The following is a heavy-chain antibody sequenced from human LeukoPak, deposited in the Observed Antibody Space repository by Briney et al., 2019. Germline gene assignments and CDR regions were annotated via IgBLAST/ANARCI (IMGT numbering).Heavy chain of an antibody. D-gene: IGHD2-2*03. J-gene: IGHJ6*04. CDR1: GFTFSSYA. CDR2: ISYDGSNK. V-gene: IGHV3-30*04. Sequence: PGRSLRLSYAASGFTFSSYAMHWVRQAPGKGLEWVAVISYDGSNKYYADSVKGRFTISRDNSKNTLYLQMNSLRAEDTAVYYCARDGYCSSTSCYGGMDVWGKGTTVTVSS. CDR3: ARDGYCSSTSCYGGMDV.